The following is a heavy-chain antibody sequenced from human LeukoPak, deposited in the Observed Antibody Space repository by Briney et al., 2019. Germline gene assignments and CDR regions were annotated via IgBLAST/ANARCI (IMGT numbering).Heavy chain of an antibody. J-gene: IGHJ4*02. D-gene: IGHD3-3*01. CDR3: AKAKDLWSGPLDY. V-gene: IGHV4-59*01. Sequence: SETLSLTCTVSGGSISSYYWSWIRQPPGKGLEWIGYIYYSGSTNYNPSLKSRVTISVDTSKNQFSLKLSSVTAADTAVYYCAKAKDLWSGPLDYWGQGTLVTVSS. CDR2: IYYSGST. CDR1: GGSISSYY.